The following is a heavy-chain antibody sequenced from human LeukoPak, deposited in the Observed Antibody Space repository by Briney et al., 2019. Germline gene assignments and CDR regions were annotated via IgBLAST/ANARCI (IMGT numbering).Heavy chain of an antibody. Sequence: SETLSLTCTVSGGSISSGGYYWSWIRQHPGKGLEWIGYIYYSGSTYYNPSLKSRVTISVDTSENQFSLKLSSVTAADTAVYYCARDREYYDSSGYYYKSGAFDIWGQGTMVTVSS. CDR1: GGSISSGGYY. V-gene: IGHV4-31*03. D-gene: IGHD3-22*01. CDR3: ARDREYYDSSGYYYKSGAFDI. CDR2: IYYSGST. J-gene: IGHJ3*02.